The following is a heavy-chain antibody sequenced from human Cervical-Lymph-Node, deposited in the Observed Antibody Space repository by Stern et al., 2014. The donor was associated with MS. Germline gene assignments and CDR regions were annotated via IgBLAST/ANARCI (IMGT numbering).Heavy chain of an antibody. Sequence: QVQLVESGAEVKKPGASVKVSCKASGYTFTSYYIPWVRQAPGHGPAWMGGINPSEASTGYAQNFQGRVTMTMDTSTSTVSMELTSLRSEDTAVFDCARDLVDGRIGGPGTSDYWGQGTLVTVSS. CDR1: GYTFTSYY. V-gene: IGHV1-46*03. J-gene: IGHJ4*02. CDR3: ARDLVDGRIGGPGTSDY. D-gene: IGHD4-23*01. CDR2: INPSEAST.